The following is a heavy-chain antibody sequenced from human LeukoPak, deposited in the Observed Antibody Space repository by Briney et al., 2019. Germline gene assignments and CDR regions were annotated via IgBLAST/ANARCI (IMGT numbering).Heavy chain of an antibody. V-gene: IGHV3-30*18. J-gene: IGHJ4*02. Sequence: RSLRLSCAASGFTFSSYGMHWVRQAPGKGLEWVAVISYDGSNRYYADSVKGRFTISRDNSKNTLYLQMNSLRAEDTAVYYCAKLDSGSYSDYWGQGTLVTVSS. CDR3: AKLDSGSYSDY. D-gene: IGHD1-26*01. CDR1: GFTFSSYG. CDR2: ISYDGSNR.